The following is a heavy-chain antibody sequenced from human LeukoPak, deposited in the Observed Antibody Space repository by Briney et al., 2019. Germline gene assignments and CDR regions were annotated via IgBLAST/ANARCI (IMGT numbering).Heavy chain of an antibody. J-gene: IGHJ4*02. V-gene: IGHV4-4*07. Sequence: SETLSLTCTVSGGSISNYYWSWIRQPAGKGLEWIGRISASGNTSYNPSLKSRVTMSVDTSMNLFALKLSSVTAADTAVYYCARQGVATAIDYWGQGTLVTVSS. CDR3: ARQGVATAIDY. CDR2: ISASGNT. D-gene: IGHD2-21*02. CDR1: GGSISNYY.